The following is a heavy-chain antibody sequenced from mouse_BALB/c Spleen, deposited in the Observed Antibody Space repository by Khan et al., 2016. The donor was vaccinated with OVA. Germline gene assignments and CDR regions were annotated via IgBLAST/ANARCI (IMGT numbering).Heavy chain of an antibody. Sequence: DLVKPGASVKLSCKASGYTFTSYWINWIKQRPGQGLEWVGQISPGSGSAYYHEVFKVKATLTLDPTSHTAYIQLSSLSSADSAVYSCAGSNYYGRSLYAMDYWGQGTSVTVSS. J-gene: IGHJ4*01. V-gene: IGHV1S41*01. CDR1: GYTFTSYW. CDR2: ISPGSGSA. D-gene: IGHD1-1*01. CDR3: AGSNYYGRSLYAMDY.